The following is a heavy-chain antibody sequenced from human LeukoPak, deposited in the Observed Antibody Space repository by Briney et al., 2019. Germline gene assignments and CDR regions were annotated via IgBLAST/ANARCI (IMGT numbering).Heavy chain of an antibody. V-gene: IGHV4-28*03. CDR1: GFSISSNNW. Sequence: ASETLSLTCAVSGFSISSNNWWGWIRQPPGKGLEWIGYIYYDGNTYYNPSLKSRVAMSVDTSKNQFSLKLSSVTAADTAVYYCARASGYQLLSAAFDIWGQGTMVTVSS. J-gene: IGHJ3*02. CDR2: IYYDGNT. CDR3: ARASGYQLLSAAFDI. D-gene: IGHD2-2*01.